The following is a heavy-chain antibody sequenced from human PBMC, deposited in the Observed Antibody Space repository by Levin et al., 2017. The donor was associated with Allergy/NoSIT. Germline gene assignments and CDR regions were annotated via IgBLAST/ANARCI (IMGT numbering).Heavy chain of an antibody. D-gene: IGHD3/OR15-3a*01. CDR1: GYTFTSYG. V-gene: IGHV1-18*01. J-gene: IGHJ6*03. Sequence: ASVKVSCKASGYTFTSYGISWVRQAPGQGLEWMGWISAYNGNTNYAQKLQGRVTMTTDTSTSTAYMELRSLRSDDTAVYYCARATPDWLLHPYYYYYMDVWGKGTTVTVSS. CDR2: ISAYNGNT. CDR3: ARATPDWLLHPYYYYYMDV.